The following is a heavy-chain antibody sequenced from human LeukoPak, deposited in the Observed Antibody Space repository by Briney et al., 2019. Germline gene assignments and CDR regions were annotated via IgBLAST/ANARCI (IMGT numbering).Heavy chain of an antibody. V-gene: IGHV4-61*02. Sequence: SETLSLTCTVSGGSISSGSYYWSWIRQPAGKGLEWIGRIYTSGSTNYNPSLKSRVTISVDTSKNQFSLKLSSVTAADTAVYYCARSYYDFWSGLPGNFGYWGQGTLVTVSS. CDR3: ARSYYDFWSGLPGNFGY. J-gene: IGHJ4*02. CDR2: IYTSGST. CDR1: GGSISSGSYY. D-gene: IGHD3-3*01.